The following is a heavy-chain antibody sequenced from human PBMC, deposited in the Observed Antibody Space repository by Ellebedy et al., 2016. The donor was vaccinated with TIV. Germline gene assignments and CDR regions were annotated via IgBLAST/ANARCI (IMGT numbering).Heavy chain of an antibody. CDR1: GFAFSSYA. J-gene: IGHJ4*02. CDR3: ARDLRGGNSGPDY. D-gene: IGHD4-23*01. V-gene: IGHV3-23*01. CDR2: ISDNGVIT. Sequence: GESLKISCATSGFAFSSYAMSWVRQAPGKGLEWVSAISDNGVITKYADSVKGRFTISRDNSKNTLYLQMNSLRAEDTAVYYCARDLRGGNSGPDYWGQGTLVTVSS.